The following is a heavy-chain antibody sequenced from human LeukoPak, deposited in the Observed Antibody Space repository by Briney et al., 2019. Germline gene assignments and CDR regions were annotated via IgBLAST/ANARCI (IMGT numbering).Heavy chain of an antibody. D-gene: IGHD3-22*01. Sequence: ASVKLSCTVSGYTFTDYYMHWVQQAPGKGLEWMGLVDPEDGETIYAEKFQGRVTITADTSTDTAYMELSSLRSEDTAVYYCATGPNYYYDSSGQPQALYMDVWGKGTTVTVSS. V-gene: IGHV1-69-2*01. CDR3: ATGPNYYYDSSGQPQALYMDV. J-gene: IGHJ6*03. CDR2: VDPEDGET. CDR1: GYTFTDYY.